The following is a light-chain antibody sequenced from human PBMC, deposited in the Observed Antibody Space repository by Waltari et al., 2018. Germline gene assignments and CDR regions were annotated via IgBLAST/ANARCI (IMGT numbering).Light chain of an antibody. V-gene: IGKV1-33*01. Sequence: TRQAREDVINYLKWDQQKSGRAPNLLIFGASTLQTGIPSRFSGSGSGTRFTLTINGLQPEDLGTYDCQQYHSLPLTFGGGTKVEI. CDR3: QQYHSLPLT. CDR2: GAS. CDR1: EDVINY. J-gene: IGKJ4*01.